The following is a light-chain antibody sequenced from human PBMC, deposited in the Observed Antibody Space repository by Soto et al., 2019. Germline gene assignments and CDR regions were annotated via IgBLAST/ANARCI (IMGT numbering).Light chain of an antibody. CDR1: RSLFSISNNKNY. J-gene: IGKJ2*01. CDR3: HQYYNSVYT. V-gene: IGKV4-1*01. CDR2: WAS. Sequence: DIVMTQSPDSLAVSLGERATINCKSSRSLFSISNNKNYLAWYQQKPGQPPKLLIYWASTRDSWVPDRFSGSGCGSDFTRTIDSLQAEDLAVYYCHQYYNSVYTCGHGTMLEIK.